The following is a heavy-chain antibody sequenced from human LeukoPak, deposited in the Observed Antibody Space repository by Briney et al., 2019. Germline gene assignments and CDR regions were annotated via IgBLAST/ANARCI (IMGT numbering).Heavy chain of an antibody. Sequence: GGSLRLSCAASGFTFSNAWMSWVRQAPGKGLEWVCRIKSKTDGGTTDYAAPVKGRFTISRDDSKHTLYLQMNSLKPEDTAVYYCTTAQYYDILTGYSPFDYWGQGTLVTVSS. D-gene: IGHD3-9*01. J-gene: IGHJ4*02. CDR1: GFTFSNAW. V-gene: IGHV3-15*01. CDR3: TTAQYYDILTGYSPFDY. CDR2: IKSKTDGGTT.